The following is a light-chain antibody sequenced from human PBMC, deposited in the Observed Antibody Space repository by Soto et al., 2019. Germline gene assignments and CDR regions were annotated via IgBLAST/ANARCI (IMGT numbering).Light chain of an antibody. CDR3: SSYTSSSTLMV. V-gene: IGLV2-14*01. J-gene: IGLJ2*01. CDR1: SSDVGGYNY. CDR2: EVS. Sequence: QSVLTQPASVSGSPGQSITISCTGTSSDVGGYNYVSWYQQHPGKAPKLMIYEVSNRPSGVSNRFSGFKSGNTASLTISGLQAEDEADYYCSSYTSSSTLMVFGGGTKLTVL.